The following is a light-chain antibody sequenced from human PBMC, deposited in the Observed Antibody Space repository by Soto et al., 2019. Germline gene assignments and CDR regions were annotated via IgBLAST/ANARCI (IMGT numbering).Light chain of an antibody. J-gene: IGLJ1*01. CDR1: SSDIGAHNF. CDR3: NSYTTRNTFV. Sequence: QSVLTQPASVSGSPGQAITVSCSGTSSDIGAHNFVSWYQQHPGKAPKLIIYEVINRPSGVSDRFSGSKSGNTASLTISGLPSEDEADYYCNSYTTRNTFVFGSGTKAPS. CDR2: EVI. V-gene: IGLV2-14*03.